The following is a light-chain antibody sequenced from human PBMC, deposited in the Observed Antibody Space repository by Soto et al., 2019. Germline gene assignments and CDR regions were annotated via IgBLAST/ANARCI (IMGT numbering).Light chain of an antibody. CDR1: SSDVGGYNY. V-gene: IGLV2-11*01. CDR2: DVS. J-gene: IGLJ1*01. CDR3: CSYAGSYTLPYV. Sequence: QSALTQPRSVSGSPGQSVTISCTGTSSDVGGYNYVSWYQQHPGKAPKLMIYDVSKRPSGVPDRFSGSKSGNTASLTISGLQAEDEADYYCCSYAGSYTLPYVFGTGTQLTVL.